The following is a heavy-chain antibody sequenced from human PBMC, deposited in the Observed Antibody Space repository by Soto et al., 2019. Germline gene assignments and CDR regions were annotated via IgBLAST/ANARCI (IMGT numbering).Heavy chain of an antibody. J-gene: IGHJ4*02. Sequence: PGESLKISCKGSGYGFTNYWIGWVRQMPGKGLEWMAIIYPGDSETRYSPSFQGQVTISVTKSITTVFLQWSSLRASDTAMYYCARQIYDSDTGPNFQYYFDSWGQGTPVTVSS. CDR2: IYPGDSET. D-gene: IGHD3-22*01. CDR3: ARQIYDSDTGPNFQYYFDS. V-gene: IGHV5-51*01. CDR1: GYGFTNYW.